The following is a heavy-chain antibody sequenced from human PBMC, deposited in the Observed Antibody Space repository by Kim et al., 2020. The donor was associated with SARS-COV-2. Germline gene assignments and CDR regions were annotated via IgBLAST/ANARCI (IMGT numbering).Heavy chain of an antibody. CDR1: GGSFYSYT. D-gene: IGHD3-10*01. CDR2: IDTVRGTV. Sequence: SVKVSCKASGGSFYSYTLIWVRQAPGQGLEWIGAIDTVRGTVNYAQRSRGRVTIDADESTITVYMELNSLRFDDTAFYYCSRDSDDGVAVHAFTLWGQG. CDR3: SRDSDDGVAVHAFTL. J-gene: IGHJ3*01. V-gene: IGHV1-69*13.